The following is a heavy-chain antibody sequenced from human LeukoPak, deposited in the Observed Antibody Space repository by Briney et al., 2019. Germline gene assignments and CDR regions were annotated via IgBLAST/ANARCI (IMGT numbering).Heavy chain of an antibody. D-gene: IGHD3-10*01. CDR3: ASTYYYGSGSYPPFFDY. V-gene: IGHV5-51*01. CDR1: GYSFTSYW. J-gene: IGHJ4*02. Sequence: GESLKISCKGSGYSFTSYWIGWVRQMPGKGLEWMGIIYPGDSDTRYSPSFQGQVTISADKSISTAYLQWSSLKASDTAVYYCASTYYYGSGSYPPFFDYWGQGTLVTVSS. CDR2: IYPGDSDT.